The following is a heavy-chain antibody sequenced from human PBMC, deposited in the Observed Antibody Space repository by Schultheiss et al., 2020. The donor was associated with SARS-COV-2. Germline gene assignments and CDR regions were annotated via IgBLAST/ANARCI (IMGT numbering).Heavy chain of an antibody. D-gene: IGHD3-3*01. CDR2: ISWNSGSI. V-gene: IGHV3-9*01. CDR1: GFTFDDYA. J-gene: IGHJ6*02. Sequence: SLKISCAASGFTFDDYAMHWVRQAPGKGLEWVSGISWNSGSIGYADSVKGRFTISRDNDKNSLYLQMNSLRAEDTAVYYCARAIDDFWSGYPYYYGMDVWGQGATVTVAS. CDR3: ARAIDDFWSGYPYYYGMDV.